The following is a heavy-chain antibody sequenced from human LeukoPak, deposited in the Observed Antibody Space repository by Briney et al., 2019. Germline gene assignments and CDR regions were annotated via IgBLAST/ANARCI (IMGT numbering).Heavy chain of an antibody. Sequence: PGGSLRLSCAASGFTFSSYAMTWVRQAPGKGLEWVSSISTTTRYIYYADSVKGRFTISRDNAKNSLYLQMNSLRAEDTAVYYCARDPVRRYCGGDCYSEALDYWGQGTLVTVSS. CDR1: GFTFSSYA. V-gene: IGHV3-21*01. CDR3: ARDPVRRYCGGDCYSEALDY. CDR2: ISTTTRYI. J-gene: IGHJ4*02. D-gene: IGHD2-21*02.